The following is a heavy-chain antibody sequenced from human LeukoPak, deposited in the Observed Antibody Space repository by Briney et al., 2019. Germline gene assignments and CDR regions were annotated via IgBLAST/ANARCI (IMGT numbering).Heavy chain of an antibody. CDR3: ARVGDYGDYIDYYYMDV. D-gene: IGHD4-17*01. CDR1: GGSISSYY. CDR2: IYYSGST. Sequence: PSETLSLTCTVSGGSISSYYWGWLRQPPGKGLEWIGRIYYSGSTYYNPSLKSRVTISVDTSKNQFSLKLSSVTAADTAVYYCARVGDYGDYIDYYYMDVWGKGTTVTVSS. J-gene: IGHJ6*03. V-gene: IGHV4-39*07.